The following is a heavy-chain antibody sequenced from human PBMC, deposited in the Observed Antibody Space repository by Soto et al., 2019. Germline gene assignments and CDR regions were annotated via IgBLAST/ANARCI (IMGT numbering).Heavy chain of an antibody. CDR1: GGSISRSSYY. V-gene: IGHV4-39*01. Sequence: QLQESGPGLVKPSETLSLSCTVSGGSISRSSYYWGWIRQPPGKGLEWIGSIYYSGTTYYNPSLRSRVTISVDTSKDQFSLNLSAVTAADSAVYYCTRLGPGERQLVPFDFWGQGILVTVSS. D-gene: IGHD6-6*01. CDR2: IYYSGTT. CDR3: TRLGPGERQLVPFDF. J-gene: IGHJ4*02.